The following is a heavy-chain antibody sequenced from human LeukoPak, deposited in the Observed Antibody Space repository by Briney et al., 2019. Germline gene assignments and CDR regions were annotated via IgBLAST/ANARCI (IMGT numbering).Heavy chain of an antibody. Sequence: GGSLRLSCAASGIIFSNYWMHWARHAPEKGLVWVSRINRDGSSTSYADSVKGRFTISRDNAKSTLYQQMTSLRGKDTAVYYCARGGGYSYGSFDYWGQGTLVTVS. D-gene: IGHD5-18*01. J-gene: IGHJ4*02. CDR1: GIIFSNYW. CDR2: INRDGSST. V-gene: IGHV3-74*01. CDR3: ARGGGYSYGSFDY.